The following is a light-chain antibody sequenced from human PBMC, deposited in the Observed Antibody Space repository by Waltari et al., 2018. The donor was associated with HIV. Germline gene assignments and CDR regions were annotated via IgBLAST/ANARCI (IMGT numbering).Light chain of an antibody. V-gene: IGKV1-9*01. J-gene: IGKJ4*01. CDR2: AAS. Sequence: DIQLTQSPSFLSASVGDRVTITCRTSQDISSYLAWYQQKPGNAPKLLIYAASTLQSGVPSRFSGSGSGTEFTLTIGGLQPEDFATYYCQQFDSYTQITFGGGSKVVIK. CDR3: QQFDSYTQIT. CDR1: QDISSY.